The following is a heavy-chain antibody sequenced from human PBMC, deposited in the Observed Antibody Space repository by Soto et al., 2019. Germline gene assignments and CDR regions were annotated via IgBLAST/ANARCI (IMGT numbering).Heavy chain of an antibody. J-gene: IGHJ4*02. CDR1: GGSISSGGYY. Sequence: QVQLQESGPGLVKPSQTLSLTCTVSGGSISSGGYYWSWIRQHPGKGLEWIGYIYYSGSTYYNPSLKGRGTRSVDTAKNQFSLKRGSVTAADTAVYYWAGGRYGELVGTGPPPGNWGQGTLVTVSS. CDR2: IYYSGST. CDR3: AGGRYGELVGTGPPPGN. V-gene: IGHV4-31*03. D-gene: IGHD3-10*01.